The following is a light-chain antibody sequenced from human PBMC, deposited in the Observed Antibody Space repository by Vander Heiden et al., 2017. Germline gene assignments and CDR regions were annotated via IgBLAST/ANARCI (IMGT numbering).Light chain of an antibody. CDR3: QSYYSSLSGSI. V-gene: IGLV1-40*01. Sequence: QSVLKQPPAGSGAPGQRVTISCTGSSSNIGAVYDVPWYQQLPGTAPKLLIYGNSNRPSGVPDRFSGSKSGTSASLAITGLQAEDEADYYCQSYYSSLSGSIFGGGTKLTVL. CDR1: SSNIGAVYD. J-gene: IGLJ2*01. CDR2: GNS.